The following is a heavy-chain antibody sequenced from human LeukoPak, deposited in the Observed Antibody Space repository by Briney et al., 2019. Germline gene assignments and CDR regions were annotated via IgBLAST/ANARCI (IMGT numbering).Heavy chain of an antibody. Sequence: GGSLRLSCAASGFNFSIYSMNWVRQAPGKGLEWISYITRSSTTIYYADSVKGRFTISRDNSKNTLYLQMNSLRAEDTAVYYCARSHNYYDSSGADYWGQGTLVTVSS. CDR3: ARSHNYYDSSGADY. D-gene: IGHD3-22*01. CDR2: ITRSSTTI. V-gene: IGHV3-48*01. J-gene: IGHJ4*01. CDR1: GFNFSIYS.